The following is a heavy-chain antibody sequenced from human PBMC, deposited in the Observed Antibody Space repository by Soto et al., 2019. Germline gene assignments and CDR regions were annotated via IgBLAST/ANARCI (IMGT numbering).Heavy chain of an antibody. Sequence: SGESLKISCKASGYSFTTYWIAWVRQMPGKGLEWMGVIYPGDSDTRYSPSFQGQVTISADKSINTAYLQWSSLKASDTAMYYCATSLVVGAYNWFDPWGQGTLVTVSS. CDR3: ATSLVVGAYNWFDP. J-gene: IGHJ5*02. CDR1: GYSFTTYW. V-gene: IGHV5-51*01. CDR2: IYPGDSDT. D-gene: IGHD1-26*01.